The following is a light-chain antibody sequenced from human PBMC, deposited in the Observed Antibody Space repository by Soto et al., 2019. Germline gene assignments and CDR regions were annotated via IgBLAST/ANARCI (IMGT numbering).Light chain of an antibody. CDR3: SSYTSSSTWV. CDR2: DVS. J-gene: IGLJ7*01. CDR1: SSDVGGYNY. V-gene: IGLV2-14*01. Sequence: QSALTQPASVSGSPGQSIAISCTGTSSDVGGYNYVSWYQQHPGKTPNLMIYDVSNRPSGVSNRFSGSKSGNTASLTISGLQDEDEADYYCSSYTSSSTWVFGGGTQLTVL.